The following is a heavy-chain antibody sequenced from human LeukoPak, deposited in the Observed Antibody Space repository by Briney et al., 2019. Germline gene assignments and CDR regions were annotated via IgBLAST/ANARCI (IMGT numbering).Heavy chain of an antibody. J-gene: IGHJ5*02. CDR3: AREEKTYYTGENWLDP. D-gene: IGHD3-3*01. CDR2: ISSSSSYI. CDR1: GFTFSSYN. Sequence: GGSLRLSCAASGFTFSSYNMNGVRQAPGKGLEWVSSISSSSSYIYYADSVKGRFTISRDNSKNSLYLQMNSLRAEDTAVYYCAREEKTYYTGENWLDPWGQGTLVTVSS. V-gene: IGHV3-21*04.